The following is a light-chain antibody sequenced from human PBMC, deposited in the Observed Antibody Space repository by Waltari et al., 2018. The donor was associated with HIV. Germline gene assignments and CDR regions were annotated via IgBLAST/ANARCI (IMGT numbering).Light chain of an antibody. CDR2: GAS. Sequence: EIVMTQSPATLSVSPGERPTLSCRASQSVSSNLAWYQQKPGQAPRLLIYGASTRATGIPARFSGSGSGTEFTLTISSLQSEDFAVYYCQQYNYWPPLFTFGPGTKVDIK. CDR1: QSVSSN. J-gene: IGKJ3*01. CDR3: QQYNYWPPLFT. V-gene: IGKV3-15*01.